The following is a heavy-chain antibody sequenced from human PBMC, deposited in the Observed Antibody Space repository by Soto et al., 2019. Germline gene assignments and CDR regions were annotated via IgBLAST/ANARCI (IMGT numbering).Heavy chain of an antibody. V-gene: IGHV4-34*01. J-gene: IGHJ4*02. CDR3: ASWSLVTAIPN. D-gene: IGHD2-21*02. Sequence: SETLSLTCAVYGGSFSGYYWSWIRQPPGKGLEWIGEINHSGSTNYNPSLKSRVTISVDTSKNQFSLKLSSVTAADTAVYYCASWSLVTAIPNWGQGTLVTVSS. CDR2: INHSGST. CDR1: GGSFSGYY.